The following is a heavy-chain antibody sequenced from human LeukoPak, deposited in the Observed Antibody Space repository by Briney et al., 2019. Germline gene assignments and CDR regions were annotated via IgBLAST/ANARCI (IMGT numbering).Heavy chain of an antibody. D-gene: IGHD2-8*01. Sequence: PSETLSLTCTASGGSISSSSYYWGWIRQPPGKGLEWIGSIYYSGSTYYNPSLKSRVTISVDTSKNQFSLKLSSVTAADTAVYYCARQKSNRDANYYYYYGMGVWGQGTTVTVSS. CDR2: IYYSGST. J-gene: IGHJ6*02. CDR3: ARQKSNRDANYYYYYGMGV. V-gene: IGHV4-39*01. CDR1: GGSISSSSYY.